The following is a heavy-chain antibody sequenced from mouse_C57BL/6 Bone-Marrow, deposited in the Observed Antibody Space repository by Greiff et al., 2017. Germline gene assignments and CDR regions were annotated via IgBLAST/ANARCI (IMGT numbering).Heavy chain of an antibody. CDR1: GYTFTSYD. D-gene: IGHD1-1*01. J-gene: IGHJ1*03. V-gene: IGHV1-85*01. CDR3: ARDYGSSDWYFDV. CDR2: IYPRDGST. Sequence: QVQLQQSGPELVKPGASVKLSCKASGYTFTSYDIHWVKQRPGQGLEWIGWIYPRDGSTKYNEKFKGKATMTVDKSSSTAYMELHSLTSEDSAVYFWARDYGSSDWYFDVWGTGTTVTVAS.